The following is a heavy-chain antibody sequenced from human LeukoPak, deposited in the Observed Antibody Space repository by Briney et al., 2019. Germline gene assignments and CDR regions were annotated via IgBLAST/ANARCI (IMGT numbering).Heavy chain of an antibody. CDR1: GYIFTDYY. Sequence: ASVKVSCKASGYIFTDYYIHWVRQARGQGLEWMGWINPSSGGTYFAQRFEARVTLTRDTSINTAYMEIRGLTSDDTAIYYCAKSQYSFGSGSTRPLFDHWGQGTLVTVSS. V-gene: IGHV1-2*02. J-gene: IGHJ4*02. CDR2: INPSSGGT. D-gene: IGHD3-10*01. CDR3: AKSQYSFGSGSTRPLFDH.